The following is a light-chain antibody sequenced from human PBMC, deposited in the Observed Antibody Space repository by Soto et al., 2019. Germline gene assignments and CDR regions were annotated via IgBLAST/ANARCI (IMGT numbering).Light chain of an antibody. CDR2: SDT. Sequence: SYELTQPPSVSVAPGKTASISCGGNNIGSKGVHWYQQKPGQAPVLVIYSDTDLPPVIPERFSGSNSANLATLTIRRVEAGDEGGYYCQVGGRCGAHGVFRRRTTLTVL. J-gene: IGLJ2*01. CDR1: NIGSKG. CDR3: QVGGRCGAHGV. V-gene: IGLV3-21*01.